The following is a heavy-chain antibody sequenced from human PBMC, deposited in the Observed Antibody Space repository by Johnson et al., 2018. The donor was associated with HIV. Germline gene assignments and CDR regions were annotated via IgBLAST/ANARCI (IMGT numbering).Heavy chain of an antibody. CDR3: SGDRRYYDSSGYYHDALDI. J-gene: IGHJ3*02. CDR2: IYSGGRT. D-gene: IGHD3-22*01. CDR1: GFTVNSNY. V-gene: IGHV3-66*01. Sequence: VQLVESGGGLVQPGGSLRLSCAASGFTVNSNYINWVRQAPGKGLECVSGIYSGGRTYYADSVKGRFTISSDNSKNTGHLQMNSMRAEDTAVDFCSGDRRYYDSSGYYHDALDIGGQGTMVPVSS.